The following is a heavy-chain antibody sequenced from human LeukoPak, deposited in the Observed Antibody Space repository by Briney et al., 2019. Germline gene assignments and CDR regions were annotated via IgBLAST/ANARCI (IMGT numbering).Heavy chain of an antibody. CDR3: ARHAGGYDYVWGSYRFDY. CDR1: GGSFSGYY. D-gene: IGHD3-16*02. V-gene: IGHV4-34*01. J-gene: IGHJ4*02. Sequence: PSETLSLTCAVYGGSFSGYYWSWIRQPPGKGLEWIGEINHSGSTNYNPSLKSRVTISVDTSKNQFSLKLSSVTAADTAVYYCARHAGGYDYVWGSYRFDYWGQGTLVTVSS. CDR2: INHSGST.